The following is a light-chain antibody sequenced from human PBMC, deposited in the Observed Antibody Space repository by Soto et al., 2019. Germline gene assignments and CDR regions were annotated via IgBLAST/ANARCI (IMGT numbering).Light chain of an antibody. J-gene: IGKJ1*01. CDR2: WAS. CDR3: QQYYSTPWT. Sequence: DIVMTQSPDSLAVSLGERATINCKSSQSALYSADNKNYLAWYQQKPGQPPKLLIYWASTRESGVPDRFSGSGSGTDFTLTISSLQAEDVAVYYCQQYYSTPWTFGQGTNVEIK. CDR1: QSALYSADNKNY. V-gene: IGKV4-1*01.